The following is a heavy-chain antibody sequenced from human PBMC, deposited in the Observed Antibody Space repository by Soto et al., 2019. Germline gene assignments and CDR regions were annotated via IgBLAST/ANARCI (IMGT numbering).Heavy chain of an antibody. Sequence: QVQLQESGPGLVKPSETLSLTCTVSGGSISIYYWSWIRQPPGKGLEWIGYIYYSGSTNYNPSLKSRVTISVDTSKNQFSLKLSSVTAADTAVYYCARRRTPDYWGQGTLVTVSS. CDR1: GGSISIYY. V-gene: IGHV4-59*01. J-gene: IGHJ4*02. CDR2: IYYSGST. CDR3: ARRRTPDY.